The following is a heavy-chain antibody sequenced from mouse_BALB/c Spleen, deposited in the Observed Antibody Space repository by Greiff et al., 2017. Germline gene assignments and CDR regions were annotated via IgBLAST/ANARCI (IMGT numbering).Heavy chain of an antibody. J-gene: IGHJ3*01. CDR1: GYSITSDYA. CDR2: ISYSGST. Sequence: EVKLQESGPGLVKPSQSLSLTCTVTGYSITSDYAWNWIRQFPGNKLEWMGYISYSGSTSYNPSLKSRISITRDTSKNQFFLQLNSVTTEDTATYYCARNYDYDVAYWGQGTLVTVSA. V-gene: IGHV3-2*02. CDR3: ARNYDYDVAY. D-gene: IGHD2-4*01.